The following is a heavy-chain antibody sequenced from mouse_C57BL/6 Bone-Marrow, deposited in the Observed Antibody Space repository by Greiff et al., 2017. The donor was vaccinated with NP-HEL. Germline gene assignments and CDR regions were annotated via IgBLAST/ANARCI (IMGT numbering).Heavy chain of an antibody. CDR3: AQHYDGSEDD. CDR1: GYTFTSYW. D-gene: IGHD1-1*01. J-gene: IGHJ2*01. CDR2: IYPGSGST. V-gene: IGHV1-55*01. Sequence: QVQLQQPGAELVKPGASVKMSCKASGYTFTSYWITWVKQRPGQGLEWIGDIYPGSGSTNYTEKFKSKATLTVDTSSNTASLQLSSLTSEDAAVYYCAQHYDGSEDDWGKGTTLTAAS.